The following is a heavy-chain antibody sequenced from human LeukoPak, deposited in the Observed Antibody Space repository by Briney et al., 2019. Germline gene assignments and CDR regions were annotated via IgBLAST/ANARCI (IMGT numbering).Heavy chain of an antibody. CDR2: MNPNSGNT. V-gene: IGHV1-8*03. D-gene: IGHD2-2*01. J-gene: IGHJ4*02. CDR1: GYTFTSYD. Sequence: ASVKVSCKASGYTFTSYDINWVRQATGQGLEWMGWMNPNSGNTGYAQKFQGRVTITRNTSISTAYMELSSLRSEDTAVYYCARRRMGGCSSTSCRVLFDYWGQGTLVTVSS. CDR3: ARRRMGGCSSTSCRVLFDY.